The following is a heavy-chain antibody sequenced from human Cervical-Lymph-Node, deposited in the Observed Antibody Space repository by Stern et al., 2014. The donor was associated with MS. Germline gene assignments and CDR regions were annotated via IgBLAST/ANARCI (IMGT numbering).Heavy chain of an antibody. Sequence: QVQLMQSGAEVKKPGASVKVSCKASGYTFTSYDINWVRQATGQGLEWMGWMNPNSGNTGYAQKFQGRVTMTRNTSIRTAYMELSSLRSEDTAVYYCARARPNKGCSSTSCYVYYYYGMDVWGQGTTVTVSS. CDR1: GYTFTSYD. CDR3: ARARPNKGCSSTSCYVYYYYGMDV. CDR2: MNPNSGNT. J-gene: IGHJ6*02. V-gene: IGHV1-8*01. D-gene: IGHD2-2*01.